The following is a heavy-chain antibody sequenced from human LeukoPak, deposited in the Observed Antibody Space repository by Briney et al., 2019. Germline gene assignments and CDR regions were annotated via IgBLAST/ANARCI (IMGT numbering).Heavy chain of an antibody. J-gene: IGHJ5*02. CDR2: ISWNSGSI. CDR1: GFTFDDYA. D-gene: IGHD2-2*01. Sequence: GRSLRLSCAASGFTFDDYAMHWVRQAPGKGLEWVSGISWNSGSIGYADSVKGRFTISRDNAKNSLYLQMNSLRAEDTALYYCAKGRDRYQLLSKNWFDPWGQGTLVTVSS. V-gene: IGHV3-9*01. CDR3: AKGRDRYQLLSKNWFDP.